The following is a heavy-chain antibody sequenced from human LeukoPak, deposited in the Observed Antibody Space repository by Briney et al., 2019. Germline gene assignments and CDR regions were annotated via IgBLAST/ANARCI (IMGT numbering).Heavy chain of an antibody. J-gene: IGHJ4*02. CDR3: ARGRAIDY. D-gene: IGHD5-12*01. Sequence: SETLSLTCTVSGGSISSSSYYWGWIRQPPGKGLEWIGRIYTSGSTNYNPSLKSRVTISVDTSKNQFSLKLSSVTAADTAVYYCARGRAIDYWGQGTLVTVSS. V-gene: IGHV4-39*07. CDR2: IYTSGST. CDR1: GGSISSSSYY.